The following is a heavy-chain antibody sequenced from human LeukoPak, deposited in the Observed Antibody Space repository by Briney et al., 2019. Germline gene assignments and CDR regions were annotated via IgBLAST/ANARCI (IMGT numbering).Heavy chain of an antibody. CDR2: INHSGST. D-gene: IGHD1-26*01. CDR3: ARGVGSRGPRFDY. V-gene: IGHV4-34*01. Sequence: SETLSLTCAVYGGSFSGYYWSWIRQPPGKGLEWIGEINHSGSTNYNPSLKSRVTISVDTSKNQFSLKLSSVTAADTAVYYCARGVGSRGPRFDYWGQGTLVTVS. CDR1: GGSFSGYY. J-gene: IGHJ4*02.